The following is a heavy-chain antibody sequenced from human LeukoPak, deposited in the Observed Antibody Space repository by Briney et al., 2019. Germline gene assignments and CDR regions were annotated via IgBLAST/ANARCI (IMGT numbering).Heavy chain of an antibody. CDR1: GFTFSRYG. J-gene: IGHJ4*02. V-gene: IGHV3-33*06. CDR3: AKDYSDSRVADVFFEY. CDR2: IWHDGSYE. Sequence: GGSLRLSCAASGFTFSRYGMHWVRQAPGKGLEWVAVIWHDGSYEYYADSVKGRFTISRDNSKNTFYLQLNSLRAEDTAVYYCAKDYSDSRVADVFFEYWGQGTLVTVSS. D-gene: IGHD2-15*01.